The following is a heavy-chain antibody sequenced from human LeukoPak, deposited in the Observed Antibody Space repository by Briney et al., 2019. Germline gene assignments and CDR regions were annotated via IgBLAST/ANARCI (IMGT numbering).Heavy chain of an antibody. J-gene: IGHJ4*02. CDR2: IYSDDDK. Sequence: VSGPTLVNPTQTLTLTCTFSGFSLSSTGVGVGWIRQPPGRALEWLALIYSDDDKRYSPSLKNGLTITKDTSKNQVVLTMTNMDPVDTGTYFCAHMGAAAATRYFDYWGQGTLVTVSS. V-gene: IGHV2-5*02. CDR3: AHMGAAAATRYFDY. D-gene: IGHD6-13*01. CDR1: GFSLSSTGVG.